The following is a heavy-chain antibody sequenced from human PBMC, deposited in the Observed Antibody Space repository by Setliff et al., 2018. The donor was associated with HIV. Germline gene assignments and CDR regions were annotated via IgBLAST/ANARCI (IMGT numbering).Heavy chain of an antibody. CDR3: ARRGIIGTSHYHGMDV. D-gene: IGHD1-20*01. Sequence: GGSLRLSCAASGFTFSSYSMHWVRQAPGKGLEWVAVISYDGSTKYHADSVKGRFTISRDHYKNTLYLQMNSLRADDTAVYYCARRGIIGTSHYHGMDVWGQGTTVTVSS. J-gene: IGHJ6*02. CDR2: ISYDGSTK. V-gene: IGHV3-30*04. CDR1: GFTFSSYS.